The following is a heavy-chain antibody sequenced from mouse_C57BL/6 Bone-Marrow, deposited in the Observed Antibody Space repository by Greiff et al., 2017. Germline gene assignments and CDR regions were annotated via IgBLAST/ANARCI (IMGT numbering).Heavy chain of an antibody. CDR3: ARGWFLFAY. D-gene: IGHD2-3*01. V-gene: IGHV1-81*01. CDR1: GYTFTSYG. CDR2: IYPRSGNT. Sequence: QVQLQQSGAELARPGASVKLSCKASGYTFTSYGISWVKQRTGQGLEWIGEIYPRSGNTYYNEKFKGKATLTADKSSSTAYMELRSLTSEDSSFYFCARGWFLFAYWGQGTLVTVSA. J-gene: IGHJ3*01.